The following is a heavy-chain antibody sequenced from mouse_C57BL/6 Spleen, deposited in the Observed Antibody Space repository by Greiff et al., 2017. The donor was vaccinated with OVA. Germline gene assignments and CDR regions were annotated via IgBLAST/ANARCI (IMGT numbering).Heavy chain of an antibody. CDR1: GYTFTSYT. Sequence: VKLMESGAELARPGASVKMSCKASGYTFTSYTMHWVKQRPGQGLEWIGYINPSSGYTKYNQKFKDKATLTADKSSSTAYMQLSSLTSEDSAVYYCARGETGTRGFAYWGQGTLVTVSA. CDR2: INPSSGYT. V-gene: IGHV1-4*01. D-gene: IGHD4-1*01. CDR3: ARGETGTRGFAY. J-gene: IGHJ3*01.